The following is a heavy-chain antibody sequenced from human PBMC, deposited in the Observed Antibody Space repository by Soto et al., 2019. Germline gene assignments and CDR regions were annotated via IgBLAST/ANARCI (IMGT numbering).Heavy chain of an antibody. CDR3: AKDRSTYYLVPPFAP. V-gene: IGHV3-23*01. Sequence: PGGSLRLSCAASGFTFSSYAMSWVRQAPGKGLEWVSAISGSGGSTYYADSVKGRFTISRDNSKNTLYLQMNSLRAEDTAVYYSAKDRSTYYLVPPFAPWGQGPLVTVSS. CDR2: ISGSGGST. CDR1: GFTFSSYA. J-gene: IGHJ5*02. D-gene: IGHD3-10*01.